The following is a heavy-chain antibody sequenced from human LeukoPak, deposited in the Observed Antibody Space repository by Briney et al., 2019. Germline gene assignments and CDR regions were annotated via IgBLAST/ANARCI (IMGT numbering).Heavy chain of an antibody. J-gene: IGHJ6*02. CDR2: ISGSGGNT. CDR1: GFTFSSYA. V-gene: IGHV3-23*01. CDR3: AKESSGSYYGMDV. D-gene: IGHD3-22*01. Sequence: GGALRVSPAASGFTFSSYAMSWVRQAPGKGLEWVSAISGSGGNTYYADSVKGRFTISRDNSKNTLYLQMNSLRAEDTAVYYCAKESSGSYYGMDVWGQGTTVTVSS.